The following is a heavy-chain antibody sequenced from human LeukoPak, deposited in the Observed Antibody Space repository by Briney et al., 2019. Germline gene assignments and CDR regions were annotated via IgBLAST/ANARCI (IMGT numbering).Heavy chain of an antibody. CDR3: ARGDRSGYDLDD. J-gene: IGHJ4*02. CDR2: INHSGST. V-gene: IGHV4-34*01. Sequence: SETLSLTCAVYGGSFSAYYWSCIRQSPGKGLEWIGEINHSGSTNYNPSLKSRVTISVDKSKNQFSLKLSSVTAADTAVYYCARGDRSGYDLDDWGQGTLVTVSS. D-gene: IGHD5-12*01. CDR1: GGSFSAYY.